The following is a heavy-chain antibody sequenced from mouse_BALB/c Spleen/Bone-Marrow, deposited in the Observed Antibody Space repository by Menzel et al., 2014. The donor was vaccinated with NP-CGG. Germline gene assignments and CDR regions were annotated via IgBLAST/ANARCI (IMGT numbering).Heavy chain of an antibody. V-gene: IGHV1-9*01. CDR2: ILPGSGST. D-gene: IGHD2-3*01. J-gene: IGHJ1*01. CDR3: ARRGGWLGYFDV. Sequence: VQLQQSGAELMKPGASVKISCRATGYTFSSYWIEWVKQRPGHGLEWIGEILPGSGSTNYNEKFKGKATFTADTSSNTAYMQLSSLTSEDSAVYYCARRGGWLGYFDVWGAGTTVTVSS. CDR1: GYTFSSYW.